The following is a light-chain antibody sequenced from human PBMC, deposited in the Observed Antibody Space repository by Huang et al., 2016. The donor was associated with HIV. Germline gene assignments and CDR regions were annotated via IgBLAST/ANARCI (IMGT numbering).Light chain of an antibody. CDR2: GAS. Sequence: DTVLTQSPATLSVSPGARATLSCRASETVSNNLAWYQQKPGQAPRLLIYGASTRATDVPARFSGSGSGTEFTLTISSLQSEDFAVYYCQQYNNWPRTFGQGTKVEVK. CDR1: ETVSNN. CDR3: QQYNNWPRT. V-gene: IGKV3-15*01. J-gene: IGKJ1*01.